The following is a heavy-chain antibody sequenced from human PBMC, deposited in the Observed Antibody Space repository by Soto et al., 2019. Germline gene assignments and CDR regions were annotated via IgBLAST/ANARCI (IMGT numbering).Heavy chain of an antibody. CDR2: INPDGSAT. D-gene: IGHD5-18*01. CDR1: GFTFSSYW. V-gene: IGHV3-74*01. Sequence: LRLSCAASGFTFSSYWMHWVRQAPGKGLVWVSRINPDGSATNYADSVKGRFTTSRDNAKNTLYLQMNSLRAEDTAVFYCGRGGSDSPMAPGYWGQGTLVTVSS. J-gene: IGHJ4*02. CDR3: GRGGSDSPMAPGY.